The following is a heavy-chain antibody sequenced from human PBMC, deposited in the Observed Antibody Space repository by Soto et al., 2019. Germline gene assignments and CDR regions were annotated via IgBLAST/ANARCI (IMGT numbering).Heavy chain of an antibody. CDR1: GFVFRDFG. CDR2: ITYDGTYA. CDR3: AKARGANNWANYYGLDV. J-gene: IGHJ6*02. V-gene: IGHV3-30*18. D-gene: IGHD2-15*01. Sequence: QVQLVESGVGVVHSGKSLRLSGVASGFVFRDFGMHWVREAPGQGLEWVALITYDGTYAHYASVVQGRFTISRDDDRDTVSLQMDSLRPEDSGIYYCAKARGANNWANYYGLDVWGQGTTVTVSS.